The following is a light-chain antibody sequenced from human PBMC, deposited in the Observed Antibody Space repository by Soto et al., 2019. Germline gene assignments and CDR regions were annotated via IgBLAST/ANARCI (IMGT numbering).Light chain of an antibody. CDR1: QSVSSN. V-gene: IGKV3-15*01. Sequence: EIVMTQSPATLSVSPGERATLSCRASQSVSSNLAWYQQKPGQAPSLLIYGASTRATGTPARFSGSGSGTEFTLTISSLQSEDFATYYCQHYNSYSEAFGQGTKVELK. J-gene: IGKJ1*01. CDR3: QHYNSYSEA. CDR2: GAS.